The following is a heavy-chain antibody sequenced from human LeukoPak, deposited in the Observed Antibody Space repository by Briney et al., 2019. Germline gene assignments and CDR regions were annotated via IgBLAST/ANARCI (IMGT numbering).Heavy chain of an antibody. V-gene: IGHV1-2*02. CDR1: GYTFTGYY. D-gene: IGHD1-26*01. J-gene: IGHJ6*03. CDR3: ARSGDYYYYYYMDV. Sequence: ASVKVSCKASGYTFTGYYMHWVRQAPGQGLEWMGWINPNSGGTNYAQKFQGRATMTRDTSISTAYMELSRLRSDDTAVYYCARSGDYYYYYYMDVWGKGTTVTVSS. CDR2: INPNSGGT.